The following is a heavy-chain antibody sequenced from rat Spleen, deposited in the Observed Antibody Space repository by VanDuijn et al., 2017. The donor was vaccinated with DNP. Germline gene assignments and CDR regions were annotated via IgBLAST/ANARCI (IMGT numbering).Heavy chain of an antibody. V-gene: IGHV3-1*01. CDR2: ISYSGST. Sequence: EVHLQESGPGLVTPSQSLSLTCSVTGYSITSNYWAWIRKFPGNKMEWMGYISYSGSTSYNPSLKSRISITRDTSKNQFFLQLNSVTTEDTGTYYCARYRITTRDYFDFWGQGVMVTVSS. J-gene: IGHJ2*01. D-gene: IGHD1-10*01. CDR3: ARYRITTRDYFDF. CDR1: GYSITSNY.